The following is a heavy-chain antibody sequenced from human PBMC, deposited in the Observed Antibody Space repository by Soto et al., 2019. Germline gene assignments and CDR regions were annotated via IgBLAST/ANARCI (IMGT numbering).Heavy chain of an antibody. CDR3: ARHGATYYNFYGMDV. V-gene: IGHV5-51*01. Sequence: GESLKISCKSYGYSFTTYWIAWVRQMPWKGLEWMGSIHPGESDTRYSPSFQGQVTISADRSITTAYLQWSSLKASDTAMYYCARHGATYYNFYGMDVWGQGTTVTVSS. D-gene: IGHD3-10*01. J-gene: IGHJ6*02. CDR2: IHPGESDT. CDR1: GYSFTTYW.